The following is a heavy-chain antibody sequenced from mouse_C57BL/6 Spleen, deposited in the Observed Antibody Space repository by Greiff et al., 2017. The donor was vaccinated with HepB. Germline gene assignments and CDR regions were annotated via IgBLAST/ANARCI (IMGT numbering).Heavy chain of an antibody. Sequence: EVQLVESGGGLVKPGGSLKLSCAASGFTFSSYAMSWVRQTPEKRLEWVATISDGGSYTYYPDNVKGRFTISRDNAKNNLYLQMSHLKSEDTAMYYCARDGGAAQALDYWGQGTTLTVSS. CDR1: GFTFSSYA. V-gene: IGHV5-4*01. CDR2: ISDGGSYT. J-gene: IGHJ2*01. CDR3: ARDGGAAQALDY. D-gene: IGHD3-2*02.